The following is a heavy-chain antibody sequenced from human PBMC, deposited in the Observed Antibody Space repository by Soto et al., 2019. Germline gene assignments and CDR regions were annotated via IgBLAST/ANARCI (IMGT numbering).Heavy chain of an antibody. CDR3: ARDTSLADFDY. V-gene: IGHV3-7*01. D-gene: IGHD2-15*01. J-gene: IGHJ4*02. Sequence: DSVKGRFTISRDNAKNSLYLQMNSLRAEDTAVYYCARDTSLADFDYWGQGTLVTVSS.